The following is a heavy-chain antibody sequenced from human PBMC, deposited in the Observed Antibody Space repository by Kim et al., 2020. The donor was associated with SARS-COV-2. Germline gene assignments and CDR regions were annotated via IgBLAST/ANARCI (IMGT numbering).Heavy chain of an antibody. CDR3: ARGERYEYGGNGLDY. J-gene: IGHJ4*02. V-gene: IGHV3-11*01. Sequence: VKGRFTIARDNAKNSLYLQMNSLRAGDAAVYYCARGERYEYGGNGLDYWGQGTLVTVSS. D-gene: IGHD4-17*01.